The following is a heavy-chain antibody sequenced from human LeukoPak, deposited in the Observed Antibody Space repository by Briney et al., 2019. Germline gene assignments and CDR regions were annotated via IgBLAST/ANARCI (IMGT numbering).Heavy chain of an antibody. V-gene: IGHV4-59*01. CDR3: VRGGGYLPDY. D-gene: IGHD5-12*01. Sequence: PSETLSLTCTVSGDSSSSYCWSWIRQPPGKTLEWIGYIHSSGRTNYNPSLKSRVTMSVDTSKNQFSLKLSSVTAADTAVYYCVRGGGYLPDYWGQGTLVTVSS. CDR1: GDSSSSYC. CDR2: IHSSGRT. J-gene: IGHJ4*02.